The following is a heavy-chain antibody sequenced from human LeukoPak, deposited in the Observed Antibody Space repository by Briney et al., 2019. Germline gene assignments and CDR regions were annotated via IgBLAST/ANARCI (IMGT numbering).Heavy chain of an antibody. CDR3: ASDRMIHPNYDILTGYYYYYYGMDV. CDR1: GGTFSSYA. Sequence: GASVKVSCKASGGTFSSYAISWVRQAPGQGLEWMGRIIPILGIANYAQKFQGRVTITADKSTSTAYMELSSLRSEDTAVYYCASDRMIHPNYDILTGYYYYYYGMDVWGQGTTVTVSS. J-gene: IGHJ6*02. D-gene: IGHD3-9*01. V-gene: IGHV1-69*04. CDR2: IIPILGIA.